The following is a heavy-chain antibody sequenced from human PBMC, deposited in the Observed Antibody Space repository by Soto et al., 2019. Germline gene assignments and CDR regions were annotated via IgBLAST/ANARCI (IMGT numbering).Heavy chain of an antibody. CDR2: LYGGGNT. V-gene: IGHV3-66*01. J-gene: IGHJ4*02. Sequence: GGSLRLSCAASGFTVSSHYMSWVRQAPGKGLEWVAVLYGGGNTYYADSVRGRVTISRDSSKNTLNLQINSLRDDDTAVYFCAGCHWNGPYDYWGQGXLVTVSS. CDR3: AGCHWNGPYDY. D-gene: IGHD1-1*01. CDR1: GFTVSSHY.